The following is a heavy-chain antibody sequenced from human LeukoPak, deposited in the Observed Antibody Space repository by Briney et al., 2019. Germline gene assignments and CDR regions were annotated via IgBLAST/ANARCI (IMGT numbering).Heavy chain of an antibody. CDR3: ARDRYCSGGSCYGDAFDL. J-gene: IGHJ3*01. V-gene: IGHV3-53*01. Sequence: GGSLRLSCTASGFNVRSNYMSWVRQSPRKGLEWVSIMYSGGSTDYADSVKGRFIISRDHSKNTLYLQMNSLRAEDTAVYYCARDRYCSGGSCYGDAFDLWGQGTMVTVSS. CDR1: GFNVRSNY. D-gene: IGHD2-15*01. CDR2: MYSGGST.